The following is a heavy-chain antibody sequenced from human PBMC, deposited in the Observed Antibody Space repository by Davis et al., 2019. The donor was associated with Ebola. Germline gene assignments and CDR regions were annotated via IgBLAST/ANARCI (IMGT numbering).Heavy chain of an antibody. CDR1: GYTFTGYY. Sequence: SVKVSCKASGYTFTGYYMHWVRQAPGQGLEWMGRIIPILGIANYAQKFQGRVTITADKSTSPAYMELSSLRSEDTAVYYCARGLRDSSSWLYYYGMDVWGQGTTVTVSS. CDR2: IIPILGIA. D-gene: IGHD6-13*01. CDR3: ARGLRDSSSWLYYYGMDV. J-gene: IGHJ6*02. V-gene: IGHV1-69*04.